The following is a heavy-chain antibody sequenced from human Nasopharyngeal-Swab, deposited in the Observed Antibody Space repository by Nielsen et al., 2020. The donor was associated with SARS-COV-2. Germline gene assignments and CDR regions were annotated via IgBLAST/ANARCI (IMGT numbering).Heavy chain of an antibody. J-gene: IGHJ4*02. CDR3: ASWPLYYDSSCYYS. CDR1: GGSFSGYY. Sequence: SETLSLTCAVYGGSFSGYYWSWIRQPPGKGLEWIGEINHSGSTNYNPSLKSRVTISVDTSKNQFSLKLSSVTAADTAVYYCASWPLYYDSSCYYSWGQGTLVTVSS. V-gene: IGHV4-34*01. CDR2: INHSGST. D-gene: IGHD3-22*01.